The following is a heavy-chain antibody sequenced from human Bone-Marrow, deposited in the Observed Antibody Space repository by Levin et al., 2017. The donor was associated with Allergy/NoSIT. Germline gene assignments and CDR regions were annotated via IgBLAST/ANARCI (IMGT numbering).Heavy chain of an antibody. CDR2: IYWDDDK. J-gene: IGHJ1*01. V-gene: IGHV2-5*02. Sequence: SGPTLVKPTQTLTLTCSFSGFSLNADGEGVGWIRQSPGKALEWLAHIYWDDDKRHSPALKGRVTITKATSRAQVALTMTNMAPVDTATYFCVHISGSWSSLFQHWGQGTQVSVSS. CDR3: VHISGSWSSLFQH. D-gene: IGHD6-13*01. CDR1: GFSLNADGEG.